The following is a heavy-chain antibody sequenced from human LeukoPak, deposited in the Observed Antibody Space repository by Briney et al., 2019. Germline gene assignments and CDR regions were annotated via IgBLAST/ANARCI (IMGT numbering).Heavy chain of an antibody. V-gene: IGHV3-30*18. CDR3: ANEGYCSGDSCYARGDLAMYYFDY. J-gene: IGHJ4*02. D-gene: IGHD2-15*01. Sequence: GGSLRLSCAASGFTFSSYGMHWVRQAPGKGLEWVAVISCDGSNKYYADSVKGRFTISRDNSKNTLYLQMNSLRAEDTAVYYCANEGYCSGDSCYARGDLAMYYFDYWGQGTLVTVSS. CDR2: ISCDGSNK. CDR1: GFTFSSYG.